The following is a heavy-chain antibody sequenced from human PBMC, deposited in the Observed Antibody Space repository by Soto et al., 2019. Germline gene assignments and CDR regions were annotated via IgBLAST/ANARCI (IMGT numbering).Heavy chain of an antibody. CDR2: IKTDGSEK. Sequence: GGSLRLSCAASGFTFSSYWMSWVRQAPGKGLEWVANIKTDGSEKYYMDSVRGRFTTSRDNARNFFLLQMNSLTGADTAVYYCTRDGSPFALDVWGLGTSVTVSS. CDR1: GFTFSSYW. J-gene: IGHJ6*02. CDR3: TRDGSPFALDV. V-gene: IGHV3-7*03.